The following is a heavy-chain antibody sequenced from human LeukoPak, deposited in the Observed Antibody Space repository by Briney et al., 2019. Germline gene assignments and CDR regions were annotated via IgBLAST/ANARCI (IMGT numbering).Heavy chain of an antibody. CDR3: ARRSRDGYNLLM. CDR2: IIPIFGTA. J-gene: IGHJ4*02. D-gene: IGHD5-24*01. Sequence: GASVKVSCKASGGTFSSYAISWVRQAPGQGLEWMGGIIPIFGTANYAQKFQGRVTITADKSTSTAYMELSSLRSEDTAVYYCARRSRDGYNLLMWGQGTLVTVSS. CDR1: GGTFSSYA. V-gene: IGHV1-69*06.